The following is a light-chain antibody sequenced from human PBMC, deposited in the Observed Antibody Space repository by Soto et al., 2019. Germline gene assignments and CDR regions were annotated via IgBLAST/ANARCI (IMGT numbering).Light chain of an antibody. Sequence: QSVLNQPPSASRTPRQRVTISCSGSSSNIGSKTVNWYQQLPGTAPKLLIYSNYQRPSGVPDRFSGSKSGTSASLAISGLQSEDEADYYCSAWDASLNGYVFGTGTKVTVL. V-gene: IGLV1-44*01. CDR2: SNY. CDR3: SAWDASLNGYV. J-gene: IGLJ1*01. CDR1: SSNIGSKT.